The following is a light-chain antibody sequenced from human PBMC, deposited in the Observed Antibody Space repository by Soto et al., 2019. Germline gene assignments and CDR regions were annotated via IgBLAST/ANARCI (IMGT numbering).Light chain of an antibody. V-gene: IGKV3-15*01. J-gene: IGKJ5*01. CDR3: QQYNNWPLIT. CDR2: AAS. CDR1: QSVRSN. Sequence: EIVLTQSPGTLSLSPGEGATLSCRASQSVRSNYLAWYQQRPGQPPRLLIYAASTRATGIPARFSGSGSGTEFTLTISSLQSEDFAVYFCQQYNNWPLITFGQGTRLDIK.